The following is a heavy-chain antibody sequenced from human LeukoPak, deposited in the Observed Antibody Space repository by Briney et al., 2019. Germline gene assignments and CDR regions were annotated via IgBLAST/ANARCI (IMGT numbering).Heavy chain of an antibody. CDR3: AREMEGDYGSGTFFDL. D-gene: IGHD3-10*01. CDR2: ISDSGSTI. V-gene: IGHV3-11*01. Sequence: SHRRSPAATEFVFSDYLVSCSRQTLGKRLEWVSYISDSGSTIYYADSVKGRFTISRDNVKNSLYLQMNGLRAEDTAVYYCAREMEGDYGSGTFFDLWGQGNMVTVSS. CDR1: EFVFSDYL. J-gene: IGHJ4*02.